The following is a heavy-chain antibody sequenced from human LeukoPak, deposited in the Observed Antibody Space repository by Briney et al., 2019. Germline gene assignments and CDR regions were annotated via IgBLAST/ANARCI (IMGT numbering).Heavy chain of an antibody. D-gene: IGHD3-10*01. CDR2: ISYDGSNK. CDR1: GFTFSSYA. J-gene: IGHJ4*02. V-gene: IGHV3-30-3*01. CDR3: ARELAGHYYGSGSSFDY. Sequence: GRSLRLSCAASGFTFSSYAMHWVRQAPGKGLEWVAVISYDGSNKYYADSVKGRFTISRDNSKNTLYLQMNSLRAEDTAVYYCARELAGHYYGSGSSFDYWGQGALATVSS.